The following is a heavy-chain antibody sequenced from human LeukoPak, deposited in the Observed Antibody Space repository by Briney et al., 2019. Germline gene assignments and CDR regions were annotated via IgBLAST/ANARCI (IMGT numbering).Heavy chain of an antibody. CDR2: ISSNGGST. CDR3: ARAEVSGSYLD. J-gene: IGHJ4*02. V-gene: IGHV3-64*02. D-gene: IGHD1-26*01. Sequence: GGSLRLSCAASGFTFSTNAMHWVRQAPGKGLEYVSAISSNGGSTYYADSVKGRFTISRDNSKNTLYLQVGSLRVEDMAVYYCARAEVSGSYLDWGQGTLVTVSS. CDR1: GFTFSTNA.